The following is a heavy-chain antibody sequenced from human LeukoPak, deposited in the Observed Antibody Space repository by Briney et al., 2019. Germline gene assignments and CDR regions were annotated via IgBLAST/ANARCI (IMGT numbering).Heavy chain of an antibody. CDR2: ISNDGSRK. V-gene: IGHV3-30*04. CDR3: ARDRAWNYFDY. D-gene: IGHD3-3*01. J-gene: IGHJ4*02. CDR1: GFIFSSHA. Sequence: GGSLRLSCAASGFIFSSHAMHWVRQAPGKGLEWVAIISNDGSRKYYAHSVEGRFTISRDNSKNTLYLQMDSLRAEDTAVYYCARDRAWNYFDYWGQGTLVTVSS.